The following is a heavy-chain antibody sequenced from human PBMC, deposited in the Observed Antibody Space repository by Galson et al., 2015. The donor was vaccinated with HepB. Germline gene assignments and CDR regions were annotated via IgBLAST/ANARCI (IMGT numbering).Heavy chain of an antibody. J-gene: IGHJ3*02. CDR1: GYTLTGHA. CDR2: IEYENGDT. Sequence: SVKVSCKASGYTLTGHAMHWLRLAPGQRLEWMGWIEYENGDTTYLQKFQGRVSITWDTTASTAYMELSSLRSEDTAVYYCARGFHWTDNAFDIWGQGTMVTVSS. D-gene: IGHD3/OR15-3a*01. V-gene: IGHV1-3*01. CDR3: ARGFHWTDNAFDI.